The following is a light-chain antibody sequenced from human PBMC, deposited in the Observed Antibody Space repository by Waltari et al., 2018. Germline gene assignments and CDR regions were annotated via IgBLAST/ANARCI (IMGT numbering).Light chain of an antibody. CDR2: DVS. Sequence: QSALTQPASVSGSPGQSITISCTGTNSDVGAYQYVSWYQQNPGKAPKLIIFDVSRRPSGVSYRFSGSKSGSTASLTISGLQAGDDADYYCSSYTTSATWVFGGGTRVAVL. V-gene: IGLV2-14*03. CDR3: SSYTTSATWV. CDR1: NSDVGAYQY. J-gene: IGLJ3*02.